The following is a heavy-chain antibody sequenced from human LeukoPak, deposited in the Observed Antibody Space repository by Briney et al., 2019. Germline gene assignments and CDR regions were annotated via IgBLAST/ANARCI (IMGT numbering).Heavy chain of an antibody. CDR2: ISSSSSSI. CDR1: GFTFSSYA. D-gene: IGHD3-10*01. V-gene: IGHV3-48*01. CDR3: ARASRGYSGSGTYLYYFGH. Sequence: GGSLRLSCASSGFTFSSYAMSWVRQAPGKGLEWVSYISSSSSSIYYADSVKGRFTISRDNSKNTLFLQMNSLRAEDTAVYYCARASRGYSGSGTYLYYFGHWGRGTLVTVSS. J-gene: IGHJ4*02.